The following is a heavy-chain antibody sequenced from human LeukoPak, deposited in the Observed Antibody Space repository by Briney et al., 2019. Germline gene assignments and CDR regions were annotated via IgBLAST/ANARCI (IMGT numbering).Heavy chain of an antibody. J-gene: IGHJ4*02. Sequence: PSETLSLTCGVFGGSFSGYYWTWLRQPPGKGLEWIGQINHRGSSHYNPSLRSRVTISVDTSKNQFSLKLSSVTAADTAVYYCARTNYYGSGNYAKFDYWGQGTLVTVSS. CDR1: GGSFSGYY. CDR3: ARTNYYGSGNYAKFDY. V-gene: IGHV4-34*01. D-gene: IGHD3-10*01. CDR2: INHRGSS.